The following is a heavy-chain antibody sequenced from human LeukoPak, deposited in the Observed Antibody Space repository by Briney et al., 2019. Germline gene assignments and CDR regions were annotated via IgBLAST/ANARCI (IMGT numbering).Heavy chain of an antibody. J-gene: IGHJ5*02. D-gene: IGHD4-17*01. CDR1: GYSISSGYY. Sequence: PSETLSLTCTVSGYSISSGYYWGWIRQPPGKGLEWIGTIYHSGSTYYNPSLRSRGTISVDTSKNQFSLKLSSVTAADTAVYYCARDRSTVTNWFDPWGQGTLVTVSS. CDR3: ARDRSTVTNWFDP. V-gene: IGHV4-38-2*02. CDR2: IYHSGST.